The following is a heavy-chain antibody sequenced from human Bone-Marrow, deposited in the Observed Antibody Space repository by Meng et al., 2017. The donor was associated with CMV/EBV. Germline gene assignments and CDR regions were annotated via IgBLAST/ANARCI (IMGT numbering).Heavy chain of an antibody. J-gene: IGHJ4*02. CDR3: ARDSREYCSGGSCHG. V-gene: IGHV3-21*01. CDR2: ISSSSSYI. Sequence: GESLKISCAASGFTFSSYSMNWVRQAPGKGLEWVSSISSSSSYIYYADSVKGRFTISRDNAENSLYLQMNSLRAEDTAVYYCARDSREYCSGGSCHGWGQGTLVTVSS. D-gene: IGHD2-15*01. CDR1: GFTFSSYS.